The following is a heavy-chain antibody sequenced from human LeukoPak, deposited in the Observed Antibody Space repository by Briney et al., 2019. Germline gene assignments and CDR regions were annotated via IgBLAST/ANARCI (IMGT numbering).Heavy chain of an antibody. CDR1: GESFSGYY. Sequence: SETLSLTCAVYGESFSGYYWSWIRQPPGKGLEWIGEINHSGSTNYNPSLKSRVTISVDTSKNQFSLKLSSVTAADTAVYYCARWVRGYFDYWGQGTLVTVSS. CDR2: INHSGST. CDR3: ARWVRGYFDY. V-gene: IGHV4-34*01. D-gene: IGHD3-10*01. J-gene: IGHJ4*02.